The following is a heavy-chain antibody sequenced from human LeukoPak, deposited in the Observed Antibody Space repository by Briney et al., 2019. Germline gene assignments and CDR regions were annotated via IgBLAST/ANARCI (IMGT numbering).Heavy chain of an antibody. CDR1: GIKFSNYD. CDR3: AKDWRWELSNYGFNV. V-gene: IGHV3-30*18. Sequence: GGSLRLSCAASGIKFSNYDMDWVRQAPGKGLEWVATISYGGSYKYYADFVKGRFTISRDNSKNMLFLQMNGLRAEDTAVYYCAKDWRWELSNYGFNVWGQGTMVTVSS. D-gene: IGHD1-26*01. CDR2: ISYGGSYK. J-gene: IGHJ3*01.